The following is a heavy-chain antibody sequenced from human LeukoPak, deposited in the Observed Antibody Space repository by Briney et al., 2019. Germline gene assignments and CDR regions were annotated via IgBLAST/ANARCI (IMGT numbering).Heavy chain of an antibody. CDR3: AIAATGY. D-gene: IGHD2-15*01. Sequence: PGGSLRLSCAASGFTFSSYWMHWVRQAPGKGLVWVSRINSDGSSTSYTDSVKGRLTISRASAKNSLYLRMISLRAEDTAVYYCAIAATGYWGQGTLVTVSS. CDR1: GFTFSSYW. J-gene: IGHJ4*02. CDR2: INSDGSST. V-gene: IGHV3-74*01.